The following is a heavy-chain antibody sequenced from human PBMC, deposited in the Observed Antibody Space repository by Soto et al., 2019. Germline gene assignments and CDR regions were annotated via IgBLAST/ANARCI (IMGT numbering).Heavy chain of an antibody. D-gene: IGHD2-8*01. J-gene: IGHJ4*02. V-gene: IGHV1-46*01. CDR3: ARELYSCCAACPYYMDY. CDR1: GYTFADYF. Sequence: ASVKVSCKTSGYTFADYFIHWVRQAPGQGLEWMGIISLRHHSTSYAQKFQDRLSVTRDPSSTTIYMELSSLRSEDTAVYYCARELYSCCAACPYYMDYWGQGTPVTSPQ. CDR2: ISLRHHST.